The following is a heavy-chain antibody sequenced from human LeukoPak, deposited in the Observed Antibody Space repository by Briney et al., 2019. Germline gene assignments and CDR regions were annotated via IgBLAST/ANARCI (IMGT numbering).Heavy chain of an antibody. Sequence: PGGSLRLSCAASGFTFSSYSMNWVRQAPGKGLEWVSSISSSSSYIYYADSVKGRFTISRDNSKNTVYLQMNSLRAEDTAVYYCARDLLGMDVWGQGTTVTVSS. V-gene: IGHV3-21*01. CDR1: GFTFSSYS. CDR3: ARDLLGMDV. CDR2: ISSSSSYI. J-gene: IGHJ6*02.